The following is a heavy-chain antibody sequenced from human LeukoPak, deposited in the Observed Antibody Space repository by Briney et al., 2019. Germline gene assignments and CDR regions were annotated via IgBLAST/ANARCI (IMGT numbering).Heavy chain of an antibody. Sequence: GGSLRLSCAASGFTFSSYGMHWVRQAPGKGLEWVAVIWYDGSNKYYADSVKGRFTISRDNSKNTLYLQMNSLRAEDTAVYYCARGWPAGYFDYWGQGTLVTVSS. CDR2: IWYDGSNK. D-gene: IGHD6-19*01. CDR3: ARGWPAGYFDY. J-gene: IGHJ4*02. CDR1: GFTFSSYG. V-gene: IGHV3-33*01.